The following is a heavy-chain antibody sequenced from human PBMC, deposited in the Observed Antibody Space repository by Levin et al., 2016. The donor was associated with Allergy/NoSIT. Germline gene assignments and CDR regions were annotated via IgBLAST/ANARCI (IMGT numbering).Heavy chain of an antibody. J-gene: IGHJ4*02. CDR1: GFTFSSYA. Sequence: GESLKISCAASGFTFSSYAMSWVRQAPGKGLEWVSAISGSGGSTYYADSVKGRFTISRDNSKNTLYLQMNSLRAEDTAVYYCAKAYGDYEFDYWGQGTLVTVSS. CDR2: ISGSGGST. CDR3: AKAYGDYEFDY. V-gene: IGHV3-23*01. D-gene: IGHD4-17*01.